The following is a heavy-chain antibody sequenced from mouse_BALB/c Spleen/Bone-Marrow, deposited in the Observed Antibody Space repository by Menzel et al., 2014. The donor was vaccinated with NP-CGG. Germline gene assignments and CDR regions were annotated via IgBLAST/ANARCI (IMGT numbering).Heavy chain of an antibody. CDR3: ASPIYYDYPLFAY. V-gene: IGHV2-9*02. CDR2: IWAGGST. D-gene: IGHD2-4*01. Sequence: VHLVESGPGLVAPSQSLSITCTVPGFSLTSYGVHWVRQPPGKGLEWLGVIWAGGSTNYNSALMSRLSISKDNSKSQVFLKMNSLQTDDTAMYYCASPIYYDYPLFAYWGQGTLVTVSA. CDR1: GFSLTSYG. J-gene: IGHJ3*01.